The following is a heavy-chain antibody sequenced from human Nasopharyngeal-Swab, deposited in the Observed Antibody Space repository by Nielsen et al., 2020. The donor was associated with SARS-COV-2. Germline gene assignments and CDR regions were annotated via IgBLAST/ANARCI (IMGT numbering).Heavy chain of an antibody. V-gene: IGHV1-24*01. J-gene: IGHJ4*02. CDR2: FDPEDGKT. Sequence: WVRQAPGQGLEWMGGFDPEDGKTIYAQKFQGRVTMTEDTSTDTAYMELSSLRSEDTAVYYCATGTAGRGFDYWGQGTLVTVSS. CDR3: ATGTAGRGFDY. D-gene: IGHD3-10*01.